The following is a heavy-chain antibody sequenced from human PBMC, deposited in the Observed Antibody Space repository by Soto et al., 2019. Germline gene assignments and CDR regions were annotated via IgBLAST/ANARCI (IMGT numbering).Heavy chain of an antibody. V-gene: IGHV4-59*08. D-gene: IGHD4-17*01. CDR3: ARRYGYYFDY. J-gene: IGHJ4*02. CDR1: GGSISSYY. Sequence: LSLTCTVSGGSISSYYWSWIRQPPGKGLEWIGYIYYSGSTNYNPSLKSRVTISVDTSKNQLSLKLSSVTAADTAVYYCARRYGYYFDYWSQGTLVTVSS. CDR2: IYYSGST.